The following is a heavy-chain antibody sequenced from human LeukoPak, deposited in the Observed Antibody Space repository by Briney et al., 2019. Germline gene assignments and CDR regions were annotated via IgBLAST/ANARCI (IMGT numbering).Heavy chain of an antibody. Sequence: PGGSLRLSCAASGFTVSSNHMSWVRQAPGKGLEWVSVIYSGGSTYYADSVKGRFTISRDNSKNTLYLQMNSLRAEDTAAYYCASHSSSWYGFDHWGQGTLVTVSS. CDR1: GFTVSSNH. J-gene: IGHJ4*02. CDR2: IYSGGST. D-gene: IGHD6-13*01. V-gene: IGHV3-53*01. CDR3: ASHSSSWYGFDH.